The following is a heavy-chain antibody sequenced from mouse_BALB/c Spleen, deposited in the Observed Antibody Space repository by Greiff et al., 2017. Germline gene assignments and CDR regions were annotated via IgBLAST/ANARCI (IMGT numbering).Heavy chain of an antibody. CDR2: IRSTSNNYAT. J-gene: IGHJ4*01. D-gene: IGHD2-3*01. CDR1: GFTFNTYA. CDR3: VRQNYDALYYAMDD. Sequence: EVHLVESGGGLVQPKGSLKLSCAASGFTFNTYAMYWVRQTPGKGLEWVARIRSTSNNYATSYAESVQDRFTISSDDSQSMLYLQMNNLKTADTAMYYCVRQNYDALYYAMDDWGQGTSVTVSS. V-gene: IGHV10-1*02.